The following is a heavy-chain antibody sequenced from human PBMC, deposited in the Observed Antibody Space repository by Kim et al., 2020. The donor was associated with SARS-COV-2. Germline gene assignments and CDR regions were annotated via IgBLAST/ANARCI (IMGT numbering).Heavy chain of an antibody. CDR1: AFTFSHYY. CDR3: ARGGGSWYFFDY. Sequence: GSLRLSCAASAFTFSHYYMNWVRQAPGQGLEWVSSISGNGYVYHADSVKGRFTISRDNRKNSLYLQMNSLRAEDTAVYYCARGGGSWYFFDYWGQGILV. V-gene: IGHV3-21*01. D-gene: IGHD6-13*01. CDR2: ISGNGYV. J-gene: IGHJ4*02.